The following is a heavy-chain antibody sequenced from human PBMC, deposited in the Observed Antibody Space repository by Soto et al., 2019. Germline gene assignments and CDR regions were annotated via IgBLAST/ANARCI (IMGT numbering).Heavy chain of an antibody. CDR3: ARDQLYYNDISGRPLNAFDV. J-gene: IGHJ3*01. V-gene: IGHV3-23*01. CDR2: ISGSGGST. Sequence: GSLRLSCAASGFTFSSYAMSWVRQAPGKGLEWVSAISGSGGSTYYADSVKGRFTISRDNSKNTLYLQMNSLRAEDTAVYYCARDQLYYNDISGRPLNAFDVWGQGTMVTV. CDR1: GFTFSSYA. D-gene: IGHD3-22*01.